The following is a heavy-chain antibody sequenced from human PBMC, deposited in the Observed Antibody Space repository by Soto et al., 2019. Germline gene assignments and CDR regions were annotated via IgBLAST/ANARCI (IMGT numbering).Heavy chain of an antibody. CDR3: ANCESAVPATY. V-gene: IGHV3-7*01. J-gene: IGHJ4*02. D-gene: IGHD2-21*02. Sequence: GGSLRLSCAASGFTFSNYWMSWVRQAPGKGLEWVANIKPDGSEGYYVDSVKGRFTISRDNAKNSLYLQLNSLRAEDTAVYYCANCESAVPATYWGQGALVTVSS. CDR1: GFTFSNYW. CDR2: IKPDGSEG.